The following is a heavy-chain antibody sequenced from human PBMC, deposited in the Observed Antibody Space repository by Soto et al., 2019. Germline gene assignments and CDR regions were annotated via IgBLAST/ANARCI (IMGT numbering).Heavy chain of an antibody. CDR3: ANCESAVPATY. V-gene: IGHV3-7*01. J-gene: IGHJ4*02. D-gene: IGHD2-21*02. Sequence: GGSLRLSCAASGFTFSNYWMSWVRQAPGKGLEWVANIKPDGSEGYYVDSVKGRFTISRDNAKNSLYLQLNSLRAEDTAVYYCANCESAVPATYWGQGALVTVSS. CDR1: GFTFSNYW. CDR2: IKPDGSEG.